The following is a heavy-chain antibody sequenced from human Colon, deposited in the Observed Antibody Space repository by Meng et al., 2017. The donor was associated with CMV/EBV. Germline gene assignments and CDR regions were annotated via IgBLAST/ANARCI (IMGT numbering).Heavy chain of an antibody. CDR2: IYYSGST. Sequence: SETLSLTCTVSGGSISSYYWSWIRQPPGKGLEWIGYIYYSGSTNYNPSLKSRVTISVDTSKNQFSLKLSSVTAADTAVYYCARADSLTTADYYYYGRDVWGQGTTVTVSS. CDR1: GGSISSYY. V-gene: IGHV4-59*01. D-gene: IGHD4-11*01. J-gene: IGHJ6*02. CDR3: ARADSLTTADYYYYGRDV.